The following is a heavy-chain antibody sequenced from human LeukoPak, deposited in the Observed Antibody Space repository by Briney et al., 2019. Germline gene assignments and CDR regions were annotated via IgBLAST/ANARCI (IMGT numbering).Heavy chain of an antibody. V-gene: IGHV3-23*01. Sequence: GGSLRLSCAASGFTFSSYTMSWVRQAPGKGLEWVSAISGSGGSTYYADSVKGRFTISRDNSKNTLYLQMNSLRAEDTAVYYCAKDLSVVGSEFGYWGQGTLVTVSS. CDR2: ISGSGGST. D-gene: IGHD5-12*01. CDR1: GFTFSSYT. J-gene: IGHJ4*02. CDR3: AKDLSVVGSEFGY.